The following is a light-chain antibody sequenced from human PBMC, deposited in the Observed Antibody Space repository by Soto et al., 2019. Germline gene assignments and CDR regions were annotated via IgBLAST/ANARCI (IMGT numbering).Light chain of an antibody. CDR2: GAS. V-gene: IGKV3-15*01. Sequence: EIVVTQSPATLSVSPGERATLSCRASQTISTNLAWYQQKPGQAPRLLIHGASTRATGIPARFSGSGSGTEFTLTITSLPSEPFALYYCQQYNNWPYTFGQGTKVDI. CDR3: QQYNNWPYT. J-gene: IGKJ2*01. CDR1: QTISTN.